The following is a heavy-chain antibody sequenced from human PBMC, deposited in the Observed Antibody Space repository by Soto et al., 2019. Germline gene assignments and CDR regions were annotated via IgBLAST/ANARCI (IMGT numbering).Heavy chain of an antibody. CDR3: AQVPRYTVTPPDDY. J-gene: IGHJ4*02. Sequence: SLRLSCVGSGFIFGSYGMHWVRQAPGKGLEWVAVISYDGTNKYYADSVKGRFTISRDNFKNTLWLQMNSLRAEDTAVYYCAQVPRYTVTPPDDYWGQGTLVTVSS. D-gene: IGHD4-17*01. V-gene: IGHV3-30*18. CDR1: GFIFGSYG. CDR2: ISYDGTNK.